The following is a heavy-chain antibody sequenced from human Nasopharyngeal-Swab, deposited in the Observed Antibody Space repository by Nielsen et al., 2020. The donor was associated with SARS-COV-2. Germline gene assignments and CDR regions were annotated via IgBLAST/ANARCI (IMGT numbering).Heavy chain of an antibody. CDR3: ARVVFGVEVDY. CDR1: GYTFTSYA. V-gene: IGHV1-18*01. Sequence: ASANPYCKASGYTFTSYAISWVRQAPGQGLEWMGWISAYNGNTNYAQKLQGRVTMTTDTSTSTAYMELRSLRSDDTAVYYCARVVFGVEVDYWGQGTLVTVSS. D-gene: IGHD3-3*01. CDR2: ISAYNGNT. J-gene: IGHJ4*02.